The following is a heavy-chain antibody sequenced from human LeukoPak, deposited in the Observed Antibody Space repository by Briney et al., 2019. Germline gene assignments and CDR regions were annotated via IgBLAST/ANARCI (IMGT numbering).Heavy chain of an antibody. V-gene: IGHV3-33*06. D-gene: IGHD3-22*01. CDR2: IWYDGSNK. Sequence: GGSLRVSCAASGFSLWNYGMHWVRQAPGKGLEWVAVIWYDGSNKYYADSVKGRFTISRDNSKNTLYLQMNSLRAEDTAVYYCAKESPAYYYDSSGYSLDYWGQGTLVTVSS. CDR3: AKESPAYYYDSSGYSLDY. J-gene: IGHJ4*02. CDR1: GFSLWNYG.